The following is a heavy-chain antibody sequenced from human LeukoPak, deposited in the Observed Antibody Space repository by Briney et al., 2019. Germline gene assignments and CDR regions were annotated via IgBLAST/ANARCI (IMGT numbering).Heavy chain of an antibody. J-gene: IGHJ5*02. CDR1: GFTFSSYE. D-gene: IGHD4-17*01. CDR2: ISSRGSTI. V-gene: IGHV3-48*03. Sequence: GGSLRLSCTASGFTFSSYEMNWVRQAPGKGLEWVSYISSRGSTIYYADSVKGRFTISRDNAKNSLYLQMNSLRAEDTAVYYCARGYGDYDLTYWFDPWGQGTLVTVSS. CDR3: ARGYGDYDLTYWFDP.